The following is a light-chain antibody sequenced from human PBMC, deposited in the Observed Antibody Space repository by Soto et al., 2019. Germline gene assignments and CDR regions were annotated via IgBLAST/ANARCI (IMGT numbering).Light chain of an antibody. CDR2: EVT. Sequence: QSALTQPPSASGSPGQSVTISCTGTSSDVGRYKYVSWYQQHPGKAPKLMIYEVTKRPSGVPDRFSGSKSGYTASLTVSGLHAEVEADYYCSSYADINPFRVFGGGTNVTVL. J-gene: IGLJ3*02. V-gene: IGLV2-8*01. CDR1: SSDVGRYKY. CDR3: SSYADINPFRV.